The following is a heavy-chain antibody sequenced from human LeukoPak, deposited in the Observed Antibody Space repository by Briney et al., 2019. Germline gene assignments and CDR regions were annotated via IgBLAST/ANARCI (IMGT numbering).Heavy chain of an antibody. D-gene: IGHD2-2*02. CDR1: GYSISSGGYY. CDR3: ARYCSSTSCYKGGDYFDY. V-gene: IGHV4-30-2*01. Sequence: SETLSLTCTVSGYSISSGGYYWSWIRQPPGKGLEWIGYIYHSGSTYYNPSLKSRVTISVDRSKNQFSLKLSSVTAADTAVYYCARYCSSTSCYKGGDYFDYWGQGTLVTVSS. J-gene: IGHJ4*02. CDR2: IYHSGST.